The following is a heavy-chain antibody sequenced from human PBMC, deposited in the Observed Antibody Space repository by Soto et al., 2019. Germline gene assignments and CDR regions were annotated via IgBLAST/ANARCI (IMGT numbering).Heavy chain of an antibody. D-gene: IGHD1-1*01. CDR1: GYTFTKYA. CDR2: IDPNNGRT. CDR3: ARGRWTQTTADYYLDY. Sequence: GASVKVSCEAPGYTFTKYAIHWVRQAPGQRPEWMGWIDPNNGRTKYSGKFQGRFTIARDASANTAYMELSSLTSEDTTVYYCARGRWTQTTADYYLDYWGQGTLVTVSS. V-gene: IGHV1-3*01. J-gene: IGHJ4*02.